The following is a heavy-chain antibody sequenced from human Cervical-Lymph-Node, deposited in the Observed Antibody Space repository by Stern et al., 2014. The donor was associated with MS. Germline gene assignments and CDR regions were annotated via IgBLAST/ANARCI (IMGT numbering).Heavy chain of an antibody. CDR3: ARQGVVVVVAAMPRYNWFDP. Sequence: QVQLQESGPGLVKPSETLSLTCTVSGGSISSSSYYWGWIRQPPGKGLEWIGSIYYSGSTYYKPALKSRVTISVDKYKNQSSLKLTSVTAADTAVYYCARQGVVVVVAAMPRYNWFDPWGQGTLVTVSS. J-gene: IGHJ5*02. CDR1: GGSISSSSYY. CDR2: IYYSGST. D-gene: IGHD2-15*01. V-gene: IGHV4-39*01.